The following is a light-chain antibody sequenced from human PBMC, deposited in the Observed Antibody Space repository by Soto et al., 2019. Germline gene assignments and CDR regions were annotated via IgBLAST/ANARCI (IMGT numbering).Light chain of an antibody. CDR1: QTVSSVH. Sequence: VFTQSPGTLSLSPGGRATLSCRASQTVSSVHLAWYQQKPGQAPRLLMSAVSTRATGIPARFSGSGSGTEFTLTISSLQSEDFAVYYCQQRSKWRTFGQGTKVDIK. V-gene: IGKV3D-20*02. J-gene: IGKJ1*01. CDR2: AVS. CDR3: QQRSKWRT.